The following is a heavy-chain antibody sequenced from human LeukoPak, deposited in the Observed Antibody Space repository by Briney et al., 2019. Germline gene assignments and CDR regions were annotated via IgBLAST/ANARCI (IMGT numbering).Heavy chain of an antibody. CDR1: GFTFSSYG. D-gene: IGHD3-22*01. J-gene: IGHJ1*01. CDR2: IWYDGSNK. CDR3: AKSVGWLFQY. V-gene: IGHV3-30*02. Sequence: GGSLRLSCAASGFTFSSYGMHWVRQAPGEGLEWVAFIWYDGSNKYYADSVKGRFTISRDNSKNTLYLQMNSLRAEDTAVYYCAKSVGWLFQYWGQGTLVTVSS.